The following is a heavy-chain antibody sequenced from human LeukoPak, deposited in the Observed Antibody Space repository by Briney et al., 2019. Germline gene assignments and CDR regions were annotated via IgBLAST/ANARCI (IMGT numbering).Heavy chain of an antibody. CDR1: GFTFSSYS. CDR2: ISSSSSYI. J-gene: IGHJ6*02. CDR3: AREGGGYYDILTGSQKGYGMDV. V-gene: IGHV3-21*01. Sequence: GGSLRLSCAASGFTFSSYSMNWVRQAPGKGLEWVSSISSSSSYIYYADSVKGRFTISRDNAKNSLYLQMNSLRAEDTAVYYCAREGGGYYDILTGSQKGYGMDVWGQGTKVTVSS. D-gene: IGHD3-9*01.